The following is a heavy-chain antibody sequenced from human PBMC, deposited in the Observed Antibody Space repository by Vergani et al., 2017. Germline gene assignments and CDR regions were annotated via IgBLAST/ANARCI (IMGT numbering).Heavy chain of an antibody. V-gene: IGHV5-51*01. Sequence: EVQLVQSGAEVKKPGESLKISCKGSGYSFTSYWIGWVRQMPGKGLEWVGIIYRGDSDTRYSPSFQGQVTISADKSISTAYLQWSSLKASDTAMYYCARALRGGVPYYYYGMDVWGQGTTVTVSS. D-gene: IGHD3-10*01. CDR2: IYRGDSDT. J-gene: IGHJ6*02. CDR3: ARALRGGVPYYYYGMDV. CDR1: GYSFTSYW.